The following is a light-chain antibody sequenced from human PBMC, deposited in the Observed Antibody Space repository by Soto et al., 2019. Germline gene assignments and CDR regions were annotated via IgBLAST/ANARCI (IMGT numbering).Light chain of an antibody. J-gene: IGKJ2*01. V-gene: IGKV3-20*01. CDR3: QQYGSSPYT. CDR1: QSVSSSY. CDR2: DAS. Sequence: EIVLTQSPGTLSLSPGERATLSCRASQSVSSSYLAWYQQKPGQAPRLLIYDASSRANGIQDRFSGSGSGTDFTLTISRLEPEDFAVYFCQQYGSSPYTFGQGTKLEIK.